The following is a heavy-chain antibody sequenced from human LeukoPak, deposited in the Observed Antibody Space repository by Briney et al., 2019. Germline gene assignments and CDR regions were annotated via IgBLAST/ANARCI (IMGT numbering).Heavy chain of an antibody. CDR1: GFSLSAYG. D-gene: IGHD6-13*01. V-gene: IGHV3-33*01. CDR2: IWYDGTSK. Sequence: PGGSLRLSCAASGFSLSAYGVHWVRQAPGKGLEWVAVIWYDGTSKDYADSVKGRFTFSRDNSKNTLYLQMNSLTVEDTAVYYYARSQSSSLIDYWGQGTLVTVSS. CDR3: ARSQSSSLIDY. J-gene: IGHJ4*02.